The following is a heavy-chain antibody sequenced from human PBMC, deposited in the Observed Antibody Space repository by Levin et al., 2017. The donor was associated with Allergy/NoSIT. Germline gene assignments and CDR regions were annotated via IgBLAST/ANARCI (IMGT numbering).Heavy chain of an antibody. J-gene: IGHJ4*02. CDR3: AKDTPALSAGPYFDY. CDR1: EFTFSTYG. D-gene: IGHD2-2*01. V-gene: IGHV3-23*01. Sequence: GGSLRLSCTASEFTFSTYGMSWVRQAPGKGLEWVSGISERGGSTYYADSVKGRFTISRDNSKNTLYLQMNSLRAEDTAIYYCAKDTPALSAGPYFDYWGQGTLVTVSS. CDR2: ISERGGST.